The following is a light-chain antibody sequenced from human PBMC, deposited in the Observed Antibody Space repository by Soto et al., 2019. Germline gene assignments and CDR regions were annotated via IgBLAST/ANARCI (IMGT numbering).Light chain of an antibody. CDR3: AAWDDSVSGPL. CDR2: RNN. Sequence: QSVLTQPPSASGTPGQGVTISCSGSSSNIETNYVYWYQQLPGTAPKLLIYRNNQRPSGVPDRFSGSKSGTSAYLAISGLRSEDEAGYYCAAWDDSVSGPLFGGVTKVTVL. V-gene: IGLV1-47*01. CDR1: SSNIETNY. J-gene: IGLJ2*01.